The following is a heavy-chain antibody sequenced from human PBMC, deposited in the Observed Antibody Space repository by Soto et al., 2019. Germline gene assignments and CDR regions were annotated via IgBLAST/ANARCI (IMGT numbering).Heavy chain of an antibody. CDR1: GFTFISYA. J-gene: IGHJ4*02. V-gene: IGHV3-23*01. CDR2: ISGSGGST. Sequence: GGSLRLSCAASGFTFISYAMTWVRQAPGKGLEWVSTISGSGGSTYYADSVKGRFTISRDNSKDTLYLQMNSLRAEDTAVYYCAQLVPSDYWGQGTLVTVSS. D-gene: IGHD6-13*01. CDR3: AQLVPSDY.